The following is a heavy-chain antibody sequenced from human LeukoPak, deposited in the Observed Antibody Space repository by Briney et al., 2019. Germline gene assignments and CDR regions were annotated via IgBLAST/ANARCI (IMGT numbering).Heavy chain of an antibody. J-gene: IGHJ5*02. V-gene: IGHV3-23*01. D-gene: IGHD6-13*01. CDR3: AKDRSWAAAGRYNWFDP. CDR2: ISASGGST. Sequence: GGSLRLSCAASGFTFRNYAMSWVRQAPGKGLEWVSAISASGGSTYYADSVKGRFTISRDNSKNTLYLQMNSLRAEDTAVYYCAKDRSWAAAGRYNWFDPWGQGTLVTVSS. CDR1: GFTFRNYA.